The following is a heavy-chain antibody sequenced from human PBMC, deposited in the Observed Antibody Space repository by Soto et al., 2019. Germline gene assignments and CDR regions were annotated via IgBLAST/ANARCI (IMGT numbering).Heavy chain of an antibody. Sequence: GGSLRLSCAASGFTFSSYSISWVRQAPWKGLEWVSAISGSGGSTYYADSVKGRFTISRDNSKNTLYLQMNSLRAEDTAVYYCAKARNYDFWSRYLGHLDYSGQGTLLAVSS. V-gene: IGHV3-23*01. CDR1: GFTFSSYS. CDR2: ISGSGGST. J-gene: IGHJ4*02. CDR3: AKARNYDFWSRYLGHLDY. D-gene: IGHD3-3*01.